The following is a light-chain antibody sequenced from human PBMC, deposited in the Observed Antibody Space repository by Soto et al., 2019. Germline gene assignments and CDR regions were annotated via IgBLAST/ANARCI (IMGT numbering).Light chain of an antibody. CDR1: QRLSSTY. J-gene: IGKJ5*01. V-gene: IGKV3-20*01. CDR2: GAF. Sequence: EIVLTQSPGTLSLSPGERATLSCRASQRLSSTYLAWYQQIFGQAPRLLIYGAFNRATGIPDRFSGSWSGTDFTLTISRREPEEFSVYYFQQSGNSPLTFGQGTRLEIQ. CDR3: QQSGNSPLT.